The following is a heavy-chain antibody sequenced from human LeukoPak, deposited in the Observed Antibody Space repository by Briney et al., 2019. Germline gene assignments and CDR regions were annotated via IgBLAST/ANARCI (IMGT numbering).Heavy chain of an antibody. D-gene: IGHD2-8*01. CDR1: GFSFSSYA. Sequence: GGSLILSCAASGFSFSSYAMSWVRQAPGKGLDWVSTISSSGGDTFYADSVKGRFTISRDNSKSTLYLQMNSLRAEDTAVYYCAKAPPYTKYFESWGQGTLVTVSS. CDR2: ISSSGGDT. V-gene: IGHV3-23*01. J-gene: IGHJ4*02. CDR3: AKAPPYTKYFES.